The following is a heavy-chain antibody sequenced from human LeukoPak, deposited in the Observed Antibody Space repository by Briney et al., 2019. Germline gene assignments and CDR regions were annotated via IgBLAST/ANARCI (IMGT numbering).Heavy chain of an antibody. CDR1: GFVFSSYW. V-gene: IGHV3-74*01. CDR3: ARGGAVAGYYFDY. CDR2: ISTDGSST. D-gene: IGHD6-19*01. Sequence: GGSLRLSCAASGFVFSSYWMHWVRQAPGKGLVWVSRISTDGSSTSYADSVKGRFTISRDNSKNTLYLQMNSLRAEDTAVYYCARGGAVAGYYFDYWGQGTLVTVSS. J-gene: IGHJ4*02.